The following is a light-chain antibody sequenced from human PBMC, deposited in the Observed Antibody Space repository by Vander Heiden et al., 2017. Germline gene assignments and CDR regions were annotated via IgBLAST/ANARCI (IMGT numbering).Light chain of an antibody. CDR3: QHYNNFPYT. CDR1: QSISIW. CDR2: KAS. V-gene: IGKV1-5*03. J-gene: IGKJ2*01. Sequence: DIQMTQSPSTLSASAGDRVTITCRDSQSISIWLAWYQQKPGKAPNLLIYKASSLESGVPSRFSGSGSGTEFTLTISSLQPDDFATYYCQHYNNFPYTFGQGTKLEIK.